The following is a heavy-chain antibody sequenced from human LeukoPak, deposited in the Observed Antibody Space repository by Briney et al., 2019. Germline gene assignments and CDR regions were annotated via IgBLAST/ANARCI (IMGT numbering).Heavy chain of an antibody. V-gene: IGHV1-18*01. Sequence: ASVKVSCKASGYTFTGYGISWVRLAPGQGLEWMGWISAYNGNTNYAQKLQGRVTMTTDTSTSTAYMELRSLRSDDTAVYYCARDLGAIYYDSSGYPFGWFDPWGQGTLVTVSS. D-gene: IGHD3-22*01. CDR3: ARDLGAIYYDSSGYPFGWFDP. J-gene: IGHJ5*02. CDR2: ISAYNGNT. CDR1: GYTFTGYG.